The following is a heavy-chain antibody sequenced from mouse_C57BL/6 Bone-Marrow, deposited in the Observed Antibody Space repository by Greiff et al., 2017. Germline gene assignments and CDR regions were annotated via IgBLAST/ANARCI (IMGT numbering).Heavy chain of an antibody. D-gene: IGHD1-1*01. CDR3: TDYYGSSGAY. V-gene: IGHV14-4*01. J-gene: IGHJ3*01. CDR2: IDPENGDT. Sequence: VQLKQSGAELVRPGASVKLSCTASGFNIKDDYMHWVKQRPEQGLEWIGWIDPENGDTEYASKFQGKATITADTSSNTAYLQLSSLTSEDTAVYYGTDYYGSSGAYWGQGTLVTVSA. CDR1: GFNIKDDY.